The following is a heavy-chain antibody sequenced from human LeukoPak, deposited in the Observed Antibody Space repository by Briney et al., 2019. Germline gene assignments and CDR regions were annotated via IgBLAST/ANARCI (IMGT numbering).Heavy chain of an antibody. V-gene: IGHV4-59*13. J-gene: IGHJ5*02. CDR3: AREMNRGTKGKNGFDP. Sequence: SETLSLSCSVSGGSISSYYWSWIRQPPGKGLEWVGYIYYSWSTNYNPSLKSRVTISVDTSKNQFSLKLSSVTAADTAVYYGAREMNRGTKGKNGFDPWGQGTLVTVAS. D-gene: IGHD1-1*01. CDR1: GGSISSYY. CDR2: IYYSWST.